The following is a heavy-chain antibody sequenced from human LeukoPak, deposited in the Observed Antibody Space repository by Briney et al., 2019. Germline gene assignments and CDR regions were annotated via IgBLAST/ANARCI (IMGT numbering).Heavy chain of an antibody. J-gene: IGHJ4*02. CDR1: GYSFTDYY. CDR3: ARDPKYPGSNYNRFYFDY. Sequence: ASVKVSCKASGYSFTDYYMHWLRQAPGQGLEWMGWINPNSGGTNYAQKFQGRVTMTRDTSISTAYMELSRLRSDDTAVYYCARDPKYPGSNYNRFYFDYWGQGTLVTVSS. D-gene: IGHD3-10*01. V-gene: IGHV1-2*02. CDR2: INPNSGGT.